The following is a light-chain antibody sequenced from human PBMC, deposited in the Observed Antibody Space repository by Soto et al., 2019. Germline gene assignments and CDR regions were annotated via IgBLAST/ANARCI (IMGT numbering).Light chain of an antibody. J-gene: IGKJ5*01. CDR1: QTVSGNY. Sequence: NVLTQSPGTLSLSPGERATLSCRASQTVSGNYVAWYQQKPGQTPRLLIYGASSRATGIPDRFSGSGSGTDFTLTISRLEPEDFAVYHCQQYGSSITFGQGTRLEIK. CDR3: QQYGSSIT. V-gene: IGKV3-20*01. CDR2: GAS.